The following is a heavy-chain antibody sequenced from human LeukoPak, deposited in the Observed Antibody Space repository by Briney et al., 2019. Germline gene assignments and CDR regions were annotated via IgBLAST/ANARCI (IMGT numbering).Heavy chain of an antibody. CDR1: GFTFSSYS. J-gene: IGHJ6*04. CDR2: VSSSSSYI. V-gene: IGHV3-21*01. Sequence: GGSLRLSCAASGFTFSSYSMNWVRQAPGKGLEWVSSVSSSSSYIKYADSVKGRFTISRDNAKNSLYLQMNSLRAEDTAVYYCAELGVTMIGGVWGKGTTVTISS. CDR3: AELGVTMIGGV. D-gene: IGHD3-10*02.